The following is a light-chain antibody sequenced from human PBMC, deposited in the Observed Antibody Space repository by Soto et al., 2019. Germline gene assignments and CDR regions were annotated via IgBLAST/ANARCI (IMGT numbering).Light chain of an antibody. CDR3: LQHNSYPYT. CDR2: ATS. V-gene: IGKV1-17*01. CDR1: QGIRNY. Sequence: DIQKTQSPFSLSASVGDRVTITCRASQGIRNYLGWFQQKPGEAPKRLIYATSSLEGGVPSRFSGSGSGTEFTLTISSLQPEDFATYYCLQHNSYPYTFGQGTKLEIK. J-gene: IGKJ2*01.